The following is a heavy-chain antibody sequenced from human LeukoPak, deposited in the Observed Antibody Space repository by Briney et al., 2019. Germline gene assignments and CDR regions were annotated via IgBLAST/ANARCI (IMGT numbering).Heavy chain of an antibody. D-gene: IGHD6-13*01. CDR1: GGTFSSYA. Sequence: ASVKVSCKASGGTFSSYAISWVRQAPGQGLEWMGGIIPIFGTANYAQKFQGRVTMTTDTSTSTAYMELRSLRSDDTAVYYCARDLAAAGLANWFDPWGQGTLVTVSS. V-gene: IGHV1-69*05. J-gene: IGHJ5*02. CDR2: IIPIFGTA. CDR3: ARDLAAAGLANWFDP.